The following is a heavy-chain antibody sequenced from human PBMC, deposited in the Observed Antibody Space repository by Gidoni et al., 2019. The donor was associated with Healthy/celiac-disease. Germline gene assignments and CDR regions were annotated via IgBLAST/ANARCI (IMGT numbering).Heavy chain of an antibody. V-gene: IGHV1-2*02. Sequence: QVQLVQSGAEVKKHGASVTVSCKASGYTFTGYYMHWVRQAPGQGLEWMGWINPNSGGTNYAQKFQGRVTMTRDTSISTAYMELSRLRSDDTAVYYCARAGETTVTTPYYYYGMDVWGQGTTVTVSS. CDR2: INPNSGGT. CDR1: GYTFTGYY. CDR3: ARAGETTVTTPYYYYGMDV. J-gene: IGHJ6*02. D-gene: IGHD4-17*01.